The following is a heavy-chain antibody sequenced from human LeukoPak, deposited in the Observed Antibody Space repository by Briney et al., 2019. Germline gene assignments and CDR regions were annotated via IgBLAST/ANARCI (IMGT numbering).Heavy chain of an antibody. CDR2: IYSGGST. Sequence: GGSLRLSCAASGFTVSSNYMSWVRQAPGKGLEWVSVIYSGGSTYYADSVKGRFTISRDNSKNTLYLQMNSLRAEDTAVYYCARGEFGYSYGPLDYWGQGTLVTVSS. CDR3: ARGEFGYSYGPLDY. CDR1: GFTVSSNY. V-gene: IGHV3-53*01. D-gene: IGHD5-18*01. J-gene: IGHJ4*02.